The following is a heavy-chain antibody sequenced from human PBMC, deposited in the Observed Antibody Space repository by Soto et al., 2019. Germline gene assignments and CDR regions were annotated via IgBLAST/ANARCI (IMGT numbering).Heavy chain of an antibody. CDR3: ARDRVLMVFDY. CDR1: GDSISSGDYY. Sequence: SDTLSLTCTVSGDSISSGDYYWSWIRQPPGKGLEWIGYIYYSGSTYYNPSLKSRVTIAVDTSKNQFSLKLSSVTAADTAVYYCARDRVLMVFDYWGQGTLVTVSS. J-gene: IGHJ4*02. V-gene: IGHV4-30-4*02. D-gene: IGHD2-8*01. CDR2: IYYSGST.